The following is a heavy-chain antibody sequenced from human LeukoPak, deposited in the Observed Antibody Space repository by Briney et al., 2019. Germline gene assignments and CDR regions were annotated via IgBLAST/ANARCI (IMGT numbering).Heavy chain of an antibody. J-gene: IGHJ3*02. CDR2: ISGSGGST. V-gene: IGHV3-23*01. Sequence: GGSLRLSCAASGFTFSSYAMSWVLQAPGKGLEWVSAISGSGGSTYYADSVKGRFTISRDNSKNTLYLQMNSLRAEDTAVYYCAKDSGYCSSTSCYISLDAFDIWGQGTMVTVSS. CDR3: AKDSGYCSSTSCYISLDAFDI. D-gene: IGHD2-2*02. CDR1: GFTFSSYA.